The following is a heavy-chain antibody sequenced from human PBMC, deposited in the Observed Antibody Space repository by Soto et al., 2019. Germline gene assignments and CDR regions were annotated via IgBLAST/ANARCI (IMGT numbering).Heavy chain of an antibody. Sequence: TGGSLRLSCAASGFTFSSYGMHWVRQAPGKGLEWVAVISYDGSNKYYADSVKGRFTISRDNSKNTLYLQMNSLRAEDTAVYYCAKDVYGHRPNYYYGMDVWGRGTTVTVSS. CDR3: AKDVYGHRPNYYYGMDV. D-gene: IGHD4-17*01. CDR1: GFTFSSYG. CDR2: ISYDGSNK. J-gene: IGHJ6*02. V-gene: IGHV3-30*18.